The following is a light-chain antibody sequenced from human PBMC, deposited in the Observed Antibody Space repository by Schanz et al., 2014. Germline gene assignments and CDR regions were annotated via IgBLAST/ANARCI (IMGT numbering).Light chain of an antibody. CDR3: QQRSNWPPLT. J-gene: IGKJ4*01. Sequence: EIVMAQSPATLSVSPGERATLSCRASQSVTTKLAWYQQKPGQAPRLLIYDASTRATGIPVRFTGSGSGTQFTLTISSLQSEDFAVYCCQQRSNWPPLTFGGGTKVEIK. CDR2: DAS. CDR1: QSVTTK. V-gene: IGKV3-15*01.